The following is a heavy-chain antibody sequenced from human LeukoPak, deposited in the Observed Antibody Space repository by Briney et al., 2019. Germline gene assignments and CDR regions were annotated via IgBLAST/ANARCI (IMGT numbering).Heavy chain of an antibody. Sequence: GGSLRLSCAASGFTFSSYSMNWVRQAPGKGLAWVSSISSSSSYIYYADSVKGRFTISRDNAKNSLYLQMNSLRAEDTAVYYCARGTKVCFDYWGQGTLVTVSS. CDR2: ISSSSSYI. CDR3: ARGTKVCFDY. J-gene: IGHJ4*02. V-gene: IGHV3-21*01. D-gene: IGHD3-16*01. CDR1: GFTFSSYS.